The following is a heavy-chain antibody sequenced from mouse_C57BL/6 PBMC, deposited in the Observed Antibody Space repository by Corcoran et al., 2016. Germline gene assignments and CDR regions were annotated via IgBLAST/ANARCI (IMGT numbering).Heavy chain of an antibody. V-gene: IGHV1-80*01. CDR3: ARRGIATVVGDWYFDV. CDR2: IYPGDGDT. J-gene: IGHJ1*03. CDR1: GYAFSSYW. D-gene: IGHD1-1*01. Sequence: QVQLQQSGAELVKPGASVKISCKASGYAFSSYWMNWVKQRPGKGFEWIGQIYPGDGDTNNNGKFKGNATLTADKSSSTAYMQLSSLTSEDSAVYFCARRGIATVVGDWYFDVWGTGTTVTVSS.